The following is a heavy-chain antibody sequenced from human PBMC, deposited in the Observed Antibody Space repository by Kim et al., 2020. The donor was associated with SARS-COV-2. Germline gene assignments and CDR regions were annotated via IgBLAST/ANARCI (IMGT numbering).Heavy chain of an antibody. CDR1: GFTFSNAW. CDR2: IKSKTDGGTT. V-gene: IGHV3-15*01. D-gene: IGHD6-6*01. Sequence: GGSLRLSCVASGFTFSNAWMSWVRQAPGKGLEWVGRIKSKTDGGTTDYSAPVKGRFTISRDDSKNTLYLQMNSLKTEDTAVYYCTTDGEWYSSSSRYFDYWGQGTLVTVSS. CDR3: TTDGEWYSSSSRYFDY. J-gene: IGHJ4*02.